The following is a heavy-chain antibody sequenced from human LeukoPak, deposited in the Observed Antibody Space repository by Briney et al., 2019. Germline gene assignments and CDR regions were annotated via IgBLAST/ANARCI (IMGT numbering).Heavy chain of an antibody. CDR2: ISAYNGNT. J-gene: IGHJ4*02. CDR1: GYTFTSYD. CDR3: ARSRDVDGEFDY. V-gene: IGHV1-18*01. Sequence: ASVKVSCKASGYTFTSYDINWVRQAPGQGLEWMGWISAYNGNTNYAQKLQGRVTMTTDTSTSTAYMELRSLRSDDTAVYYCARSRDVDGEFDYWGQGTLVTVSS. D-gene: IGHD4-17*01.